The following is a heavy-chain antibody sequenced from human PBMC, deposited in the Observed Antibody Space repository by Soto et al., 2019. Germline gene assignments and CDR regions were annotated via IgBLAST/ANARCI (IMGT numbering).Heavy chain of an antibody. CDR1: GFTFSSYS. CDR2: ISSSSSYI. J-gene: IGHJ6*02. D-gene: IGHD3-10*01. Sequence: GGSLRLSCAASGFTFSSYSMNWVRQAPGKGLEWVSSISSSSSYIYYADSVKGRFTISRDNAKNSLYLQMNSLRAEDTAVYYCVRGNLLLWVGELLCERSDYYYGMAVWGQGTKVTVS. CDR3: VRGNLLLWVGELLCERSDYYYGMAV. V-gene: IGHV3-21*01.